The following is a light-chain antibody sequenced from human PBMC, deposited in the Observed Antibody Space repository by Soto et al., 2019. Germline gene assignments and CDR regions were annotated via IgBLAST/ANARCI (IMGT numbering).Light chain of an antibody. CDR3: QQYGSSPPFT. J-gene: IGKJ3*01. Sequence: EIVLTQSPGTLSLSPGERATLSCRASQSVSSSYLVWYQQKPGQAPRLLLYGASSRATGLPDRFSGSGSWPDFTLTISRLEPEDFAVYYCQQYGSSPPFTFGPGTNVDIK. V-gene: IGKV3-20*01. CDR2: GAS. CDR1: QSVSSSY.